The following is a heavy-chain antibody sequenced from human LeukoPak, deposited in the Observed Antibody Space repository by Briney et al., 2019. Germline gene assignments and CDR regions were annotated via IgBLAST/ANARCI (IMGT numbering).Heavy chain of an antibody. J-gene: IGHJ4*02. CDR2: ISGYDGNT. D-gene: IGHD4-17*01. V-gene: IGHV1-18*01. Sequence: ASVKVSCKASGYTFTTYGVSWVRQAPGQGLEWMGWISGYDGNTHYAQKLRGRVTMTTDTSTSTAYMDLRSLRSDDTALYYCARTVTTSSCYFDYWGQGTLVTVSS. CDR3: ARTVTTSSCYFDY. CDR1: GYTFTTYG.